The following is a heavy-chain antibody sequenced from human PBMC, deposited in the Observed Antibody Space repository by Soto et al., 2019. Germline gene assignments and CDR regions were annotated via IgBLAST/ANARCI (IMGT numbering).Heavy chain of an antibody. V-gene: IGHV3-23*01. CDR2: ISGSGGST. J-gene: IGHJ4*02. CDR1: GFTFSSYA. CDR3: AKEGNRGWSMVWYYFDY. Sequence: GASVRLSCAASGFTFSSYAMSWVRQAPGKGLEWVSAISGSGGSTYYADSVKGRFTISRDNSKNTLYLQMNSLRAEDTAVYYCAKEGNRGWSMVWYYFDYWGQGTLVTVSS. D-gene: IGHD6-19*01.